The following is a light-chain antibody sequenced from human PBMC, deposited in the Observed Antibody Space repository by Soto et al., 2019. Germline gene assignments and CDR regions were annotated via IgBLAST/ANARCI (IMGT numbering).Light chain of an antibody. Sequence: EIGLTQSPGTLSLSPGKRATLSCRASQSISSSYLAWYQQKPGQAPRLLIYDASNRATGIPARFSGSGSGTDFTLTISSLEPEDFAVYYCQQRSNWLTFGGGTKVDI. V-gene: IGKV3-11*01. CDR1: QSISSSY. CDR3: QQRSNWLT. CDR2: DAS. J-gene: IGKJ4*01.